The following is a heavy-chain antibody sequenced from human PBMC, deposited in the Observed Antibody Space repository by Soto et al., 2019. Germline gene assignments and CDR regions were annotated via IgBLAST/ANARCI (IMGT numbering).Heavy chain of an antibody. Sequence: EVQLLESGGGLVQPGGSLRLSCAASGFTFSSYAMSWVRQAPGKGLEWVSAISGSGGSTYYADSVKGRFTISRDNSKNTLYLQMNRLRAEDTAVYYCAKCLYVGYYYYYMDVWGKGTTVTVSS. CDR2: ISGSGGST. D-gene: IGHD2-8*01. V-gene: IGHV3-23*01. CDR3: AKCLYVGYYYYYMDV. J-gene: IGHJ6*03. CDR1: GFTFSSYA.